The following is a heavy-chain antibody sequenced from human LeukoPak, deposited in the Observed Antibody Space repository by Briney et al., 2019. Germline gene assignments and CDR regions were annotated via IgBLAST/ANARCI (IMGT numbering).Heavy chain of an antibody. CDR3: ARDRYYEGRAGYYYYMDV. J-gene: IGHJ6*03. D-gene: IGHD3-3*01. CDR1: GYTFTGYY. V-gene: IGHV1-2*02. CDR2: INPNSGGT. Sequence: ASVKVSCKASGYTFTGYYMHWVRQAPGQGLEWMGWINPNSGGTNYAQKSQGRVTMTRDTSISTAYMELSRLRSDDTAVYYCARDRYYEGRAGYYYYMDVWGKGTTVTVSS.